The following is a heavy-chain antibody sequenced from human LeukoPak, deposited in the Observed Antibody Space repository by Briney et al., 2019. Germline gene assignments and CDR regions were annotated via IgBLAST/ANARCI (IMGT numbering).Heavy chain of an antibody. J-gene: IGHJ3*02. CDR2: IYTSGST. CDR3: ASSAVDAFDI. Sequence: SETLSLTCTVSGGSISSYYWTWIRPPAGKGLEWIGRIYTSGSTNYNPSLRSRVTMSVDTSKNQFSLKLSSVTAADTAVYYCASSAVDAFDIWGQGTMVTVSS. V-gene: IGHV4-4*07. CDR1: GGSISSYY.